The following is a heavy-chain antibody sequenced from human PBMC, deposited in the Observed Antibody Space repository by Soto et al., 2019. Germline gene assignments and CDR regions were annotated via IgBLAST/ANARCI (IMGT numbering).Heavy chain of an antibody. CDR2: ISAYNGNT. CDR3: ATFSSSSNY. D-gene: IGHD6-6*01. Sequence: ASVKVSCKASGYTFTSYGISWVRHAPGQGLERMGWISAYNGNTNYAQKLQGRVTMTTDTSTSTAYMELSSLRSEDTAVYYCATFSSSSNYWCQGTLVTVSS. J-gene: IGHJ4*02. CDR1: GYTFTSYG. V-gene: IGHV1-18*01.